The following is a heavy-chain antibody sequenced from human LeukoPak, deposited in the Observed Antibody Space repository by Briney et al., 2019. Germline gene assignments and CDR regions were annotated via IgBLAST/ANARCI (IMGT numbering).Heavy chain of an antibody. CDR1: GFTFSSSA. V-gene: IGHV3-23*01. Sequence: GGSLRLSCAASGFTFSSSAMSRVRQAPGKGLEWVAGISGCGDSTCYANSVKGRFTIPRGNSKDTLYLQMSGLRAEDTAVYYCAKDRETSSTSPNWFDSWGQGTLVTVSS. CDR3: AKDRETSSTSPNWFDS. J-gene: IGHJ5*01. CDR2: ISGCGDST. D-gene: IGHD2-2*01.